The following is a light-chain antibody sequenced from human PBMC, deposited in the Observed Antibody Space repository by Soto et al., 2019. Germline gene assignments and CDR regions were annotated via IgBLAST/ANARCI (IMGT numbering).Light chain of an antibody. Sequence: QSALTQPASVSGSPGQSITISCTGTSSDVGGFNYVSWYQQHPGKAPKLLISDVSNRPSGVSNRFSGSKSGNTASLTTSGLQAENEADYYCSSYTSSNTLVVFGGGTQLTVL. CDR2: DVS. V-gene: IGLV2-14*01. CDR3: SSYTSSNTLVV. CDR1: SSDVGGFNY. J-gene: IGLJ2*01.